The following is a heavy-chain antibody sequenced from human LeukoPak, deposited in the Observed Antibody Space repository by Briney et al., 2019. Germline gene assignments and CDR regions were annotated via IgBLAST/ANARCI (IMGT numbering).Heavy chain of an antibody. CDR2: IRYDGSNK. CDR3: AKPPGISSWFYSYYMDV. V-gene: IGHV3-30*02. D-gene: IGHD6-13*01. CDR1: GFTFSSYG. Sequence: VLPGGSLRLSCAASGFTFSSYGMHWVRQAPGKGLEWVAFIRYDGSNKYYADSVKGRFTISRDNSKNTLYLQMNSLRAEDTAVYYCAKPPGISSWFYSYYMDVWGKGTTVTVSS. J-gene: IGHJ6*03.